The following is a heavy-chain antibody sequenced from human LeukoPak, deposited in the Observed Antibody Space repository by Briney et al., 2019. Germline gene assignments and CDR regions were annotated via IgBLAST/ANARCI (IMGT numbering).Heavy chain of an antibody. D-gene: IGHD6-13*01. CDR3: ARGRAGYSSSLDAFDI. CDR1: GGSISSYY. CDR2: IYYSGST. Sequence: PSETLSLTCTVSGGSISSYYWSWIRQPPGKGLEWIGYIYYSGSTNYNPSLKSRVTISVDTSKNQFSLKLSSVTAADTAVYYCARGRAGYSSSLDAFDIWGQGTMVTVSS. J-gene: IGHJ3*02. V-gene: IGHV4-59*01.